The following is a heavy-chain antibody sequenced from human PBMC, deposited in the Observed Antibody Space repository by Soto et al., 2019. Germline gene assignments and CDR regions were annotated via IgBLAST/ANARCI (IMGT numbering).Heavy chain of an antibody. CDR3: ARVGGGTYQFGTDG. D-gene: IGHD2-15*01. CDR2: IYDSGST. CDR1: GGSIRDYY. Sequence: QVQLQESGPGLVRPSGTLSLTCTVSGGSIRDYYWTWIRQPPGKGLEWFGYIYDSGSTTYNPSFKSRVTXXVXTXTNQFSLKLRSVTAADTAVYYCARVGGGTYQFGTDGWGQGTTVTVSS. V-gene: IGHV4-59*01. J-gene: IGHJ6*02.